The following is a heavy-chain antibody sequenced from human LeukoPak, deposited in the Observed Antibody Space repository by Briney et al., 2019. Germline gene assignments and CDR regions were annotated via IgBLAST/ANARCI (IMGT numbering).Heavy chain of an antibody. V-gene: IGHV1-18*01. Sequence: ASVKVSCKATGYTLTSYGLSWVRQAPGQGLEWMGWISAYNGNTNYAQKLQGRVTMTTDTSTSTAYMELRSLRSDDTAVYYCARGSSYYSYYYYYYMDVWGKGTTVTVSS. J-gene: IGHJ6*03. CDR2: ISAYNGNT. CDR1: GYTLTSYG. D-gene: IGHD3-10*01. CDR3: ARGSSYYSYYYYYYMDV.